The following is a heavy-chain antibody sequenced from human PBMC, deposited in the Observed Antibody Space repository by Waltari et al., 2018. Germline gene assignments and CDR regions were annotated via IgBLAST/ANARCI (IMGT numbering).Heavy chain of an antibody. Sequence: QVQLVESGGGVVQPGRSLRLSCAASGFTFSSYGLHWVRQAPGKGLEWVAVIWYDGSNKYYADSVKGRFTISRDNSKNTLYLQMNSLRAEDTAVYYCARRGYSNYEFIDYWGQGTLVTVSS. D-gene: IGHD4-4*01. J-gene: IGHJ4*02. CDR1: GFTFSSYG. CDR3: ARRGYSNYEFIDY. CDR2: IWYDGSNK. V-gene: IGHV3-33*01.